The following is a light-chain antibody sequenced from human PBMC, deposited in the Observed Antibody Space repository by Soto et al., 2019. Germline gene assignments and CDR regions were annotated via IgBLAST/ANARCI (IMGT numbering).Light chain of an antibody. CDR3: QQRSTWPLT. V-gene: IGKV3-11*01. J-gene: IGKJ4*01. CDR1: QSVYTY. CDR2: DAS. Sequence: EIVLTQSPATLSLSPGERATLSCRASQSVYTYLAWYQQKPSQTPRLFIYDASNRATGIPARFSGSGSGTDFTLTISSLEPEDFAVYYCQQRSTWPLTFGGGSKVEIK.